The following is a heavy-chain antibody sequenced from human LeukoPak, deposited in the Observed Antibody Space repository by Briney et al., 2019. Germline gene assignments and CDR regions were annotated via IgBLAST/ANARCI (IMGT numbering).Heavy chain of an antibody. J-gene: IGHJ4*02. Sequence: SETLSLTCTVSGGSISGFYWSWIRQPAGKGLEWIGRIYPSGGTNYNPSLKSRVTMSTDTSKNQFSLRLRSVTAADTAVYYCAREYGDLDYWGQGTLVTVSS. CDR1: GGSISGFY. V-gene: IGHV4-4*07. D-gene: IGHD2-21*01. CDR2: IYPSGGT. CDR3: AREYGDLDY.